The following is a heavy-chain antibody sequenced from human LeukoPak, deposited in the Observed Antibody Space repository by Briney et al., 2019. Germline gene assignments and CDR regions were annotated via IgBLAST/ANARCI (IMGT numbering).Heavy chain of an antibody. D-gene: IGHD3-16*02. J-gene: IGHJ4*02. CDR1: GFTFSSYA. V-gene: IGHV3-23*01. Sequence: GSLRLSCAASGFTFSSYAMSWVRQAPGKGLEWVSAISGSGGSTYYADSVKGRFTISRDNSKNTLYLQMNSLRAEDTAVYYCAKVMITFGGVIREPIDYWGQGTLVTVSS. CDR2: ISGSGGST. CDR3: AKVMITFGGVIREPIDY.